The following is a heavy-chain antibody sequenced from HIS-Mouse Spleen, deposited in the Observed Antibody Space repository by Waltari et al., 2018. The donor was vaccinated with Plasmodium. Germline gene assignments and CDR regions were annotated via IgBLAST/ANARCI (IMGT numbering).Heavy chain of an antibody. V-gene: IGHV3-21*01. J-gene: IGHJ2*01. Sequence: EVQLVESGGGLVKPGGSLRLSCAASGFTFSSYSMNWVRQAPGKGLGWVSSISSSSSYIYYADSVKGRVTISRDNAKNSLYLQMNSLRAGNTAVYYCAREDILTGYYNDYWYFDLWGRGTLVTVSS. CDR3: AREDILTGYYNDYWYFDL. CDR1: GFTFSSYS. D-gene: IGHD3-9*01. CDR2: ISSSSSYI.